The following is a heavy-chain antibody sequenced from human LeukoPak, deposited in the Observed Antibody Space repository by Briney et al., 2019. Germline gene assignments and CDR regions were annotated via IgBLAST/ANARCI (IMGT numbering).Heavy chain of an antibody. CDR3: AKFPQSVVGTTQFDF. Sequence: GGSLRLSCASSGFAFSSYEMNWVRQAPGKGLEWVSYISSSGSIIYYADSVKGRFTISRDNSKNTLYLQMNSLRAEDTAIYFCAKFPQSVVGTTQFDFWGQGTLVTVSS. CDR2: ISSSGSII. J-gene: IGHJ4*02. D-gene: IGHD2-15*01. V-gene: IGHV3-48*03. CDR1: GFAFSSYE.